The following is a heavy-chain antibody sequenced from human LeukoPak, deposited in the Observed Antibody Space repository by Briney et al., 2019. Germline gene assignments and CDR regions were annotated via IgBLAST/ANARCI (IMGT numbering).Heavy chain of an antibody. J-gene: IGHJ5*02. D-gene: IGHD6-19*01. CDR2: ISGSSGII. Sequence: GGSLRLSCAASGFTFNTYTMNWVRQAPGKGLEWVSYISGSSGIIDYADSVRGRFTISRDNAKNSLYLQMNSLRAEDTAVYYCARGGGQWLVRGFYNWFDPWGQGTLVTVSS. V-gene: IGHV3-48*01. CDR3: ARGGGQWLVRGFYNWFDP. CDR1: GFTFNTYT.